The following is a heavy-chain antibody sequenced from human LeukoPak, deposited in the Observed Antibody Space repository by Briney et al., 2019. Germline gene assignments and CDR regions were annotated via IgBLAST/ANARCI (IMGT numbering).Heavy chain of an antibody. V-gene: IGHV4-34*01. CDR2: INHSGST. D-gene: IGHD2-15*01. Sequence: SETLSLTCAVYGGSFSGYYWSWIRQPPGKGLEWIGEINHSGSTNYNPSLKSRVTISVDTSKNQFSLKLSSVTAADTAVYYCARGRTGNRGYSGYDPFKVGYCSGGSCYFRDYYYYMDVWGKGTTVTISS. CDR1: GGSFSGYY. J-gene: IGHJ6*03. CDR3: ARGRTGNRGYSGYDPFKVGYCSGGSCYFRDYYYYMDV.